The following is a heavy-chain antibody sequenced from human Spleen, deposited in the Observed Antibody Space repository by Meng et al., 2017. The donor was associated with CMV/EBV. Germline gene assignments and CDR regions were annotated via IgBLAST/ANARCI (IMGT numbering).Heavy chain of an antibody. CDR2: IITVDGTT. CDR3: ATPIRYYASWGGYPPFDF. D-gene: IGHD3-3*01. Sequence: SVKVSCKASGGTFNNYAMSWVRQAPGQGLEWMGGIITVDGTTKYAENFRDRVTITADKSTSTVYMELSSLRSEDTALYYCATPIRYYASWGGYPPFDFWGQGTLVTVSS. J-gene: IGHJ4*02. CDR1: GGTFNNYA. V-gene: IGHV1-69*06.